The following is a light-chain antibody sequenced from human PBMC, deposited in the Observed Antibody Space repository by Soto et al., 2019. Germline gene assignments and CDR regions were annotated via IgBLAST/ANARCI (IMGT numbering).Light chain of an antibody. V-gene: IGLV2-11*01. CDR1: SSDVGGYNY. CDR2: DVS. J-gene: IGLJ1*01. CDR3: CSYAGSYTLYV. Sequence: QSPLTQPRSVSWSPGQSVTISCTGTSSDVGGYNYVSWYQQHPGKAPKLMIYDVSKRPSGVPDRFSGSKSGNTASLTISGLQAEDEADYYCCSYAGSYTLYVFGTGTKVTVL.